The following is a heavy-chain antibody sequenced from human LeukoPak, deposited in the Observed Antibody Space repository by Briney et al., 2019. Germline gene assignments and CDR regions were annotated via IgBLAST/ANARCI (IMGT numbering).Heavy chain of an antibody. CDR1: GFTFSSYA. Sequence: GGSLRLSCAASGFTFSSYAMSWVRQAPGKGLEWVSAISGSGGSTYYADSVKGRFTISRDSSKNTLYLQMNSLRAEDTAVYYCARRYCSSTSCYYYYYYMDVWGKGTTVTVSS. V-gene: IGHV3-23*01. J-gene: IGHJ6*03. D-gene: IGHD2-2*01. CDR3: ARRYCSSTSCYYYYYYMDV. CDR2: ISGSGGST.